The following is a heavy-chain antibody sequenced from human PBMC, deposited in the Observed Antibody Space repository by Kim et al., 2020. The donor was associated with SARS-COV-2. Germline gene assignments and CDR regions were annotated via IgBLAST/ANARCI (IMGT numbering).Heavy chain of an antibody. CDR1: GGSISSGDYY. V-gene: IGHV4-30-4*01. Sequence: SETLSLTCTVSGGSISSGDYYWSWIRQPPGKGLEWIGYIYYSGSTYYNPSLKSRVTISVDTSKNQFSLKLSSVTAADTAVYYCARGSKTGYSQRKYYYYGMSVWGQGTTVTVSS. D-gene: IGHD5-18*01. CDR2: IYYSGST. CDR3: ARGSKTGYSQRKYYYYGMSV. J-gene: IGHJ6*02.